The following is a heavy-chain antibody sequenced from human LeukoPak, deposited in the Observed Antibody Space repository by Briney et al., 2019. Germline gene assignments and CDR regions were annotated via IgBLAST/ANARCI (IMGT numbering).Heavy chain of an antibody. CDR1: GFKFKDAW. V-gene: IGHV3-73*01. J-gene: IGHJ2*01. CDR2: IRSKANGYAT. CDR3: SSSLWFGELLKAFDL. Sequence: PGGSLRLSCAASGFKFKDAWMSWVRQAPGKGLEWVGRIRSKANGYATAYAASVKGRFTVSRDDSKNTAYLQMNSLRTEDTTVYYCSSSLWFGELLKAFDLWGRGTLVTVSS. D-gene: IGHD3-10*01.